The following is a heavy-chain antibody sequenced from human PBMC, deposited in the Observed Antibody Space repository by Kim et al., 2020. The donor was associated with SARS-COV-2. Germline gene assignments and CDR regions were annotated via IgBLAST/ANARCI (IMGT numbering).Heavy chain of an antibody. CDR1: GFTFSSYW. CDR3: ARDSKWELPSYYYYYGMDV. J-gene: IGHJ6*02. V-gene: IGHV3-7*03. D-gene: IGHD1-26*01. CDR2: IKQDGSEK. Sequence: GGSLRLSCAASGFTFSSYWMSWVRQAPGKGLEWVANIKQDGSEKYYVDSVKGRFTISRDNAKNSLYLQMNSLRAEDTAVYYCARDSKWELPSYYYYYGMDVWGQGTTVTVSS.